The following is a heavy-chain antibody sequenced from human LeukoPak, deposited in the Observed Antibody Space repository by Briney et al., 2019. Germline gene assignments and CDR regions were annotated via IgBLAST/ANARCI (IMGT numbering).Heavy chain of an antibody. CDR2: IYYSGST. J-gene: IGHJ5*02. Sequence: SETLSLTCTVSGGSISSHYWSWIRQPPGKGREWLGYIYYSGSTKYNPSLKSRVTISVETSKNQFSLKLSSVTASDTAVYYCARELGYCSGGSCYNNWFDPWGQGTLVTVPS. CDR3: ARELGYCSGGSCYNNWFDP. D-gene: IGHD2-15*01. V-gene: IGHV4-59*11. CDR1: GGSISSHY.